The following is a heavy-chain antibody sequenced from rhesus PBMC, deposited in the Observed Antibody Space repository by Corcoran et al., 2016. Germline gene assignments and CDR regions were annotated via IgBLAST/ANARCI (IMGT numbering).Heavy chain of an antibody. CDR1: GYSISSGYY. CDR3: ARGVGATYYFDY. CDR2: IYGSGGSN. D-gene: IGHD1-44*02. J-gene: IGHJ4*01. V-gene: IGHV4S14*01. Sequence: QVQLQESGPGLVKPSETLSLTCAVSGYSISSGYYWGWIRQPPGKGLEWFGSIYGSGGSNYLNPALKSRVTRSGDTSKNQFALKLSSVTAADTAGYYCARGVGATYYFDYWGQGVLVTVSS.